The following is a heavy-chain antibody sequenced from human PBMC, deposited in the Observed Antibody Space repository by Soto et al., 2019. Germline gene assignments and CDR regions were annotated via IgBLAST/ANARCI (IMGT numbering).Heavy chain of an antibody. CDR3: ARGQYSGSPDVAFDI. CDR1: GYTFTSYA. J-gene: IGHJ3*02. D-gene: IGHD1-26*01. Sequence: ASVKVSCKASGYTFTSYAMHCVRQAPGQRLEWMGWSNAGNGNTKYSQEFQGRVTITRDTSASTAYMELSSLRSEDMAVYYCARGQYSGSPDVAFDIWGQGTMVTVSS. CDR2: SNAGNGNT. V-gene: IGHV1-3*02.